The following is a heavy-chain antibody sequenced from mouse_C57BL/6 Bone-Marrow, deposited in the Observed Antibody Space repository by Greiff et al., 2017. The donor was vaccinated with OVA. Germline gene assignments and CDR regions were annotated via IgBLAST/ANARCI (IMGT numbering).Heavy chain of an antibody. CDR2: ISDGGSYT. CDR3: ARAPNWAFDY. Sequence: EVMLVESGGGLVKPGGSLKLSCAASGFTFSSYAMSWVRQTPEKRLEWVATISDGGSYTYYPDNVKGRFTISRDNAKNNLYLQMSHLKSEDTAMYYCARAPNWAFDYWGQGTTLTVSS. J-gene: IGHJ2*01. D-gene: IGHD4-1*01. CDR1: GFTFSSYA. V-gene: IGHV5-4*03.